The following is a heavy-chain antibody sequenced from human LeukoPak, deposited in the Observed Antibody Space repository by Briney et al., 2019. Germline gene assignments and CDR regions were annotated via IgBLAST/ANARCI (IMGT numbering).Heavy chain of an antibody. CDR3: ARVAYYGSGLYYHYYYYMDV. Sequence: PSETLSLTCTVSGGSISSYYWSWIRQPPGKGLEWIGYIYYSGSTNYNPSLKSRVTISVDTSKNQFSLKLSSVTAADTAVYYCARVAYYGSGLYYHYYYYMDVWGEGTTVTVSS. CDR1: GGSISSYY. V-gene: IGHV4-59*01. J-gene: IGHJ6*03. D-gene: IGHD3-10*01. CDR2: IYYSGST.